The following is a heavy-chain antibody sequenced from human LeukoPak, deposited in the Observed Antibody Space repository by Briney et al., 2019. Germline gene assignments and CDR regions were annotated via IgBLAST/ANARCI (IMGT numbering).Heavy chain of an antibody. CDR2: IYFSGST. V-gene: IGHV4-31*03. Sequence: PSETLSLTCTVSGGSISGGDYYWTWIRQHPGKGLEWIGSIYFSGSTYYNPSLKSRVTISIDTSKNQFSLRLSSVTAADTAVYYCARVRFVEWLPFDYWGQGTLVIVSS. CDR1: GGSISGGDYY. D-gene: IGHD3-3*01. J-gene: IGHJ4*02. CDR3: ARVRFVEWLPFDY.